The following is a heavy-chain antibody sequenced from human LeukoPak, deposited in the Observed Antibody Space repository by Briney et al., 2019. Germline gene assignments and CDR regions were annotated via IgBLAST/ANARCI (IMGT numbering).Heavy chain of an antibody. V-gene: IGHV3-7*01. Sequence: GGSLRLSCAASGFTFTSYWMGWVRQAPGKGLEWVANIKQDGSETYYVDSVKGRFTISRDNAKNSLSLQMNSLRAEDTAVYYCARPLMYYYGSETYFWFDPWGQGTLVTVSS. CDR3: ARPLMYYYGSETYFWFDP. CDR1: GFTFTSYW. J-gene: IGHJ5*02. D-gene: IGHD3-10*01. CDR2: IKQDGSET.